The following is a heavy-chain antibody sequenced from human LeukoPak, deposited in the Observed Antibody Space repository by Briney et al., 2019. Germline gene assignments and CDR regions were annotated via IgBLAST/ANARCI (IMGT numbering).Heavy chain of an antibody. D-gene: IGHD1-26*01. J-gene: IGHJ6*02. CDR2: ITASGGST. CDR1: GVTFNSYG. CDR3: ALNSEGRGSRYGMDV. Sequence: GGSLRLSCAASGVTFNSYGMNWVRQPPGKGLEWVSAITASGGSTYYADFVKGRFTISRDSSKNTLYLEMNSLRGEDTAVYYCALNSEGRGSRYGMDVWGQGTTVTVS. V-gene: IGHV3-23*01.